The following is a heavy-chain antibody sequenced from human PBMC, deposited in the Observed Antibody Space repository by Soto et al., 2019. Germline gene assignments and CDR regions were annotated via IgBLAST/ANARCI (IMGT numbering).Heavy chain of an antibody. J-gene: IGHJ4*02. D-gene: IGHD6-19*01. CDR3: ARAGWAVPGDALDY. Sequence: ASVKVSCKASGYTFTSFGISSVRQAPGQGHEWKRWISAYNGNTNYAQKLQGRVTMTTDTSTSTAYMELRSLRSDDTAVYYCARAGWAVPGDALDYWGQGTLVTVSS. V-gene: IGHV1-18*01. CDR2: ISAYNGNT. CDR1: GYTFTSFG.